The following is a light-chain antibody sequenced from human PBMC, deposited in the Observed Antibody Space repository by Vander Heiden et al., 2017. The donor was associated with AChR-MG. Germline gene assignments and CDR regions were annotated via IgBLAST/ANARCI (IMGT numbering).Light chain of an antibody. Sequence: TQITQSPSTLSASVGDSVTITCRASQSISSWLAWYQQKPGKAPKLLIYKASSLESGVPSRFSGSGSGTEFTLTISSLQPDDFATYYCQQYNSYSGTFGQGTKVEIK. J-gene: IGKJ1*01. CDR3: QQYNSYSGT. CDR1: QSISSW. CDR2: KAS. V-gene: IGKV1-5*03.